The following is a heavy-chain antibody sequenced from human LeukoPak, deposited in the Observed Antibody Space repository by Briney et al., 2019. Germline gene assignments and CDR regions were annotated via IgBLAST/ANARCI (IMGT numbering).Heavy chain of an antibody. CDR2: IKQDGSEK. CDR1: GFTFSSYA. CDR3: ARDPTGYYDY. V-gene: IGHV3-7*01. J-gene: IGHJ4*02. Sequence: GGSLRLSCAAFGFTFSSYAMSWVRQAPGKGLEWVANIKQDGSEKYYVDSVKGRFTISRDNAKNSLYLQMNSLRAEDTAVYYCARDPTGYYDYWGQGTLVTVPS. D-gene: IGHD3-22*01.